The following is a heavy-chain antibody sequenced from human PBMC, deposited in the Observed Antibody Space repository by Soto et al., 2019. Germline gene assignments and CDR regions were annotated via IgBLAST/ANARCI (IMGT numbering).Heavy chain of an antibody. CDR3: ARDYYKYYDSSGYYRSPAY. D-gene: IGHD3-22*01. J-gene: IGHJ4*02. CDR2: ISKSGTTT. CDR1: GFTFSSYG. Sequence: GGSLRLSCVASGFTFSSYGMNWVRQGPGKGLEWLSFISKSGTTTYYADSVKGRFTISRDNAKNSLYLQMNSLRDEDMAVYYCARDYYKYYDSSGYYRSPAYWGQGTLVTSPQ. V-gene: IGHV3-48*02.